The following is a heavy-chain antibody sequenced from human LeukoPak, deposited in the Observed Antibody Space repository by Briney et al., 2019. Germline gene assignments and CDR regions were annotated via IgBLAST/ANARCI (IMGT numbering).Heavy chain of an antibody. Sequence: RASETLSLTCTVSGGSISSYYWSWIRQPPGKGLEWIGEINHSGSTNYNPSLKSRVTISVDTSKNQFSLKLSSVTAADTAVYYCARGWDYGGNFDYWGQGTLVTVSS. V-gene: IGHV4-34*01. CDR3: ARGWDYGGNFDY. D-gene: IGHD4-17*01. J-gene: IGHJ4*02. CDR1: GGSISSYY. CDR2: INHSGST.